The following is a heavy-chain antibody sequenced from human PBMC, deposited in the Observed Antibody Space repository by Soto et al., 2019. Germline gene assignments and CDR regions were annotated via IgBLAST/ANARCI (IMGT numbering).Heavy chain of an antibody. Sequence: QVQLVQSGTEVKKPGASVKVSCKASGYTFLDFYIHWVRQAPGQGLEWMGFINPSGGGTTYAQQFQGRLTMTRDTSTSTVYMELNSLRSEDTAMYYCARDKPFSAGYWGQGTLVT. CDR3: ARDKPFSAGY. V-gene: IGHV1-46*01. CDR1: GYTFLDFY. D-gene: IGHD3-3*02. J-gene: IGHJ4*02. CDR2: INPSGGGT.